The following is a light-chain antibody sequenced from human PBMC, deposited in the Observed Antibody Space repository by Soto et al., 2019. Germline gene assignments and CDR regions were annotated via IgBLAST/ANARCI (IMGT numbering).Light chain of an antibody. Sequence: EIVLTQSPGTLSLSPGDRVTLSCRASQSVSSSYLAWYQQKPGQAPSLLIYGASNRATGIPDRFSGGGSGTDFTLTISRLEPEDFAVYYCQQYGKSAMFTFGQGTKLEIK. J-gene: IGKJ2*01. V-gene: IGKV3-20*01. CDR1: QSVSSSY. CDR2: GAS. CDR3: QQYGKSAMFT.